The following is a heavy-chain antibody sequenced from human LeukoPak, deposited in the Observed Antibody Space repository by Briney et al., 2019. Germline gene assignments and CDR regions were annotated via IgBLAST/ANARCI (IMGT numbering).Heavy chain of an antibody. CDR2: MNPNSGNT. V-gene: IGHV1-8*03. J-gene: IGHJ4*02. CDR3: ATAQNNIWPPAPIDY. CDR1: GYTFTSYD. Sequence: GASVKVSCKASGYTFTSYDINWVRQATGQGLEWMGWMNPNSGNTGYAQKFQGRVTITRNTSISTAYMELSSLRSEDTALYYCATAQNNIWPPAPIDYWGQGTLVTVSS. D-gene: IGHD1/OR15-1a*01.